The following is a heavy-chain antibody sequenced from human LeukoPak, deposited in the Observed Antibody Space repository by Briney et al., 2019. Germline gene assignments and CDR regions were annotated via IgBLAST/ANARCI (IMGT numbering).Heavy chain of an antibody. D-gene: IGHD3-22*01. Sequence: GASVKVSCKASGYTFTGYYMHWVRQAPRQGLEWMGRINPNSGGTNCAQKFQGRVTMTRDTSISTAYMELSRLRSDDTAVYYCARGYYDSSGYYGVIDAFDIWGQGTMATVSS. J-gene: IGHJ3*02. CDR2: INPNSGGT. CDR3: ARGYYDSSGYYGVIDAFDI. CDR1: GYTFTGYY. V-gene: IGHV1-2*06.